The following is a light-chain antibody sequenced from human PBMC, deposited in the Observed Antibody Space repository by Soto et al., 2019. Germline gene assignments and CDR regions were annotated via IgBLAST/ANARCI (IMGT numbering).Light chain of an antibody. CDR1: SGHSSYA. Sequence: QLVLTQSPSASASLGASVKLTCTLSSGHSSYAIAWHQQQPEKGPRYLMKLSSDGSHSKGDGIPDRFSGSSSGAERYLTISRLQSEDAADYYCQTWDTGARVVFGGGTKLTVL. V-gene: IGLV4-69*01. CDR2: LSSDGSH. J-gene: IGLJ2*01. CDR3: QTWDTGARVV.